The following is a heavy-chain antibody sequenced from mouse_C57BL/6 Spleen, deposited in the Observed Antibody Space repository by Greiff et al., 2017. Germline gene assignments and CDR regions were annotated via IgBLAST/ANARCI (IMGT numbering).Heavy chain of an antibody. D-gene: IGHD1-1*01. CDR2: INPSNGGT. CDR1: GYTFTSYW. CDR3: AREAATTEPFAY. V-gene: IGHV1-53*01. J-gene: IGHJ3*01. Sequence: QVQLQQSGTELVKPGASVKLSCTASGYTFTSYWMHWVKQRPGQGLEWIGNINPSNGGTNYNEKFKSKATLTVDKSSSTAYMQLSSLTSEDSAVYYCAREAATTEPFAYWGQGTLVTVSA.